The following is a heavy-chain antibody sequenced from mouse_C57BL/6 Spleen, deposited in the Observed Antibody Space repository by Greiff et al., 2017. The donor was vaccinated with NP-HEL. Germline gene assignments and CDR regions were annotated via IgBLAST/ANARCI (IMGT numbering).Heavy chain of an antibody. CDR2: INPNNGGT. CDR1: GYTFTDYN. Sequence: EVQLQESGPELVKPGASVKMSCKASGYTFTDYNMHWVKQSHGKSLEWIGYINPNNGGTSYNQKFKGKATLTVNKSSSTAYMELRSLTSEDSAVYYCAGQGYERYFDVWGTGTTVTVSS. CDR3: AGQGYERYFDV. D-gene: IGHD3-1*01. V-gene: IGHV1-22*01. J-gene: IGHJ1*03.